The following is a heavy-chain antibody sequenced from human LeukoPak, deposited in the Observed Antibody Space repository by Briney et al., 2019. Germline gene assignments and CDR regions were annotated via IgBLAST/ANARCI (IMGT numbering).Heavy chain of an antibody. CDR3: AHSQIAAAQLHYDY. CDR2: IYWDDDK. V-gene: IGHV2-5*02. D-gene: IGHD6-13*01. J-gene: IGHJ4*02. CDR1: GFSLSTSGVG. Sequence: SGPTLVKPTQTLTLTCTFSGFSLSTSGVGVGWIRQPPGKALEWLALIYWDDDKRYSPSLKSRLTITKDTSKNQVVLTMTNMDPVDTATYFCAHSQIAAAQLHYDYWGQGTLVTVSS.